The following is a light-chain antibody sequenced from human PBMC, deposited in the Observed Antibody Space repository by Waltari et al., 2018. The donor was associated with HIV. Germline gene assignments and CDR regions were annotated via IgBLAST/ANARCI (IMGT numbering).Light chain of an antibody. CDR2: EVS. CDR3: SSYAGSRDV. V-gene: IGLV2-8*01. CDR1: SSDVGGYNY. J-gene: IGLJ1*01. Sequence: QSALTQPPSASGSPGQSVTISCTGTSSDVGGYNYVSWYQQYPGKAPKLMIYEVSKRPSGVPDRFFGSKSGNTACLTVSGLQAEDEADYYCSSYAGSRDVFGTGTKVTVL.